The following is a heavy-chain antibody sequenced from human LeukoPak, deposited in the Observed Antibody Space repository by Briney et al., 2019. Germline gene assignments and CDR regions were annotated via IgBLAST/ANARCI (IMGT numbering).Heavy chain of an antibody. Sequence: GGSLRLSCAASGFTFSSYGMHWVRQAPGKGLEWVAVISYDGNNKYYADSVKGRFTISRDNSKDTLYLQMNSLRAEDTAVYYCAKGRRANKYCSSTSCWQELDYWGQGTLVTVSS. J-gene: IGHJ4*02. CDR3: AKGRRANKYCSSTSCWQELDY. CDR2: ISYDGNNK. CDR1: GFTFSSYG. V-gene: IGHV3-30*18. D-gene: IGHD2-2*01.